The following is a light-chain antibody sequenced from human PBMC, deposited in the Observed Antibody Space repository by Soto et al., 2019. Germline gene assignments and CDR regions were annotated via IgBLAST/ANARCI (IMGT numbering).Light chain of an antibody. CDR2: SAS. CDR3: QQYNDLYT. V-gene: IGKV3-15*01. CDR1: QSVSSN. Sequence: EVVMTQSPATLSVSPGERATLSCRASQSVSSNLAWYQQKPGQAPRLLLYSASTRATGIPARFSVSGSGTEFTLTISSMQSEDSAVFYCQQYNDLYTFGQGSKLELK. J-gene: IGKJ2*01.